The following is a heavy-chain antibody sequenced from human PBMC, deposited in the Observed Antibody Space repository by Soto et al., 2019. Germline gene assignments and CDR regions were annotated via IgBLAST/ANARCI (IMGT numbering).Heavy chain of an antibody. Sequence: PSETLSLTCAFYGGSFSGYYWTWIRQPPGTGLEWIGEINHSGSTNYNPSLKSRVTISVDTSKNQFSLKLTPVTAADTAVYYCARDKITGLFDYWGQGTLVTVSS. CDR1: GGSFSGYY. CDR3: ARDKITGLFDY. J-gene: IGHJ4*02. CDR2: INHSGST. V-gene: IGHV4-34*01. D-gene: IGHD2-8*02.